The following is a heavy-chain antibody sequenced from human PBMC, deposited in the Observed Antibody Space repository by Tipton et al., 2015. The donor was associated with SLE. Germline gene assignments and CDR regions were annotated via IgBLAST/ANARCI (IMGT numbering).Heavy chain of an antibody. V-gene: IGHV3-33*06. CDR1: GFTFRSYG. CDR2: IWYDGSNK. J-gene: IGHJ6*02. D-gene: IGHD5-12*01. Sequence: SLRLSCAASGFTFRSYGMHWVRQAPGKGLEWVALIWYDGSNKNYADSVKGRFTISRDNSKNTLYLQMNSVRVEDTAVYYCAKDLVDIVAHSFYYGLYVWGQGTTVTVSS. CDR3: AKDLVDIVAHSFYYGLYV.